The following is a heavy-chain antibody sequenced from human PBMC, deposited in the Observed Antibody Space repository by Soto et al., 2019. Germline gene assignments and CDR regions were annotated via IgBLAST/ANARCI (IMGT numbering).Heavy chain of an antibody. CDR2: INPSGGST. V-gene: IGHV1-46*01. J-gene: IGHJ4*02. CDR1: GYTFTSYY. CDR3: ARVMESYGYLFDY. Sequence: ASVKVSSNASGYTFTSYYMHWVRQAPGQGLEWMGIINPSGGSTSYAQKFQGRVTITRDTSASTAYMELSSLRSEDTAVYYCARVMESYGYLFDYWGQGTLVTVSS. D-gene: IGHD5-18*01.